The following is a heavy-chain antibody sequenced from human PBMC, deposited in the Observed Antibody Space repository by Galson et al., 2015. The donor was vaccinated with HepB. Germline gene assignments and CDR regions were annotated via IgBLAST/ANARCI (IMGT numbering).Heavy chain of an antibody. CDR1: GFTFSSYT. J-gene: IGHJ4*02. CDR3: VKAGSVSWYDY. Sequence: SLRLSCAASGFTFSSYTMGWVRQAPGKGLEWVSDINNSGGRTYYADPVKGRFTISRDDSKNTLCLQMSSLRAEDTGVYYCVKAGSVSWYDYWGQGTLVTASS. V-gene: IGHV3-23*01. D-gene: IGHD6-13*01. CDR2: INNSGGRT.